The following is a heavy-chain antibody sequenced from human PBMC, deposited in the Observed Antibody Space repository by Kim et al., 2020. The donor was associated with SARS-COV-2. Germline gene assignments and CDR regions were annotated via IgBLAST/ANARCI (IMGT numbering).Heavy chain of an antibody. Sequence: GGSLRLSCAASGFTFSSFAMSWVRQAPGKGLEWVSAIRGSGDSTYYADSVRGRFTISRDNSKKMLYLEMNSLRAEDTAVYYCAKVLIDYSTSWLTFDSWGQGTLVTVSS. CDR2: IRGSGDST. V-gene: IGHV3-23*01. CDR1: GFTFSSFA. J-gene: IGHJ4*02. CDR3: AKVLIDYSTSWLTFDS. D-gene: IGHD6-13*01.